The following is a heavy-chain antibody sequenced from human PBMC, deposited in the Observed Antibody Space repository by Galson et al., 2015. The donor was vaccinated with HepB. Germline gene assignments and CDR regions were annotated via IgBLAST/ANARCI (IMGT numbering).Heavy chain of an antibody. D-gene: IGHD4-17*01. J-gene: IGHJ5*02. V-gene: IGHV1-18*01. Sequence: SVKVSCKASGYKFTNYGINWVRQAPGQGPEWMGWISSYNGNTSYAQKFQGRVTMTTDTSTSTAYMELRSLRSDDTAVYYCARDHTVTTKNWFDPWGQGTLVTVSS. CDR1: GYKFTNYG. CDR3: ARDHTVTTKNWFDP. CDR2: ISSYNGNT.